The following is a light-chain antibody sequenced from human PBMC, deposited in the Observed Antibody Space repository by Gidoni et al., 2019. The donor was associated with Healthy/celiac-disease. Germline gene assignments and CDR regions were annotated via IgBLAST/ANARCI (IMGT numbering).Light chain of an antibody. CDR3: QQSYSTPYT. V-gene: IGKV1-39*01. CDR1: QSISSY. J-gene: IGKJ2*01. Sequence: DIQMTQSPSSLSASVGDRVTITCRASQSISSYLNWYQQKPGKAPKLLIYAASSLQSGVPSRFSGSGSGTDFTLTISSLQPEDFATYYCQQSYSTPYTFGQETKLKIK. CDR2: AAS.